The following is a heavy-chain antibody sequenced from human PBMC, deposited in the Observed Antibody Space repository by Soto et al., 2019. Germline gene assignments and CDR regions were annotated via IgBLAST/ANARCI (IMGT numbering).Heavy chain of an antibody. D-gene: IGHD5-18*01. CDR1: GFTFDDYA. CDR3: AKDIFVDLDMVSPGASAM. Sequence: EVQLVESGGGLVQPGWSLRLSCAATGFTFDDYAMHWVRQAPGKGLEWVAAISWNSGISAYADSVKGRFTISRDNAKKSLHLQMSSLKAEDTALYYCAKDIFVDLDMVSPGASAMWGQGTMVTVSS. J-gene: IGHJ3*02. V-gene: IGHV3-9*01. CDR2: ISWNSGIS.